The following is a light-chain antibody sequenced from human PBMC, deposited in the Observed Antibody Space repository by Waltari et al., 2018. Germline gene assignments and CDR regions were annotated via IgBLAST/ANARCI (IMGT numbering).Light chain of an antibody. CDR3: QQYNRWPPIT. V-gene: IGKV3-15*01. J-gene: IGKJ5*01. CDR2: DAS. CDR1: QSVSSN. Sequence: EIVITQSPATLSVSPGEPATLSCRASQSVSSNVAWYQKKPGQAPRLLIYDASTRATSIPAKFRGSGSGTEFTLTISSLQSEDFAVYYCQQYNRWPPITFGHGTRLEIK.